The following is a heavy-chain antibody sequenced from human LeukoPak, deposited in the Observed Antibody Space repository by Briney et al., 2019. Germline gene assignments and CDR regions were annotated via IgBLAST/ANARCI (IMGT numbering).Heavy chain of an antibody. Sequence: GRSLRLSCAASGFTFSTYGMHWVRQAPGKGLEWLAFIRYDGSNKYYADSVKGRFTISRDNSKNTLYLQMNSLRAEDTAVYYCAKTYSSGYRLAFDIWGQGTMVTVSS. V-gene: IGHV3-30*02. D-gene: IGHD3-22*01. CDR1: GFTFSTYG. CDR3: AKTYSSGYRLAFDI. J-gene: IGHJ3*02. CDR2: IRYDGSNK.